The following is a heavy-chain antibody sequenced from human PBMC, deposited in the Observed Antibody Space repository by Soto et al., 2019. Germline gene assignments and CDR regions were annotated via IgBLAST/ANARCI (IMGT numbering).Heavy chain of an antibody. V-gene: IGHV1-69*13. D-gene: IGHD6-25*01. CDR2: IIPIFGTA. CDR1: GGTFSSYA. Sequence: ASVKVSCKASGGTFSSYAISWVRQAPGQGLEWMGGIIPIFGTANYAQKFQGRVTITADESTSAAYMELSSLRSEDTAVYYCEIQDGIVAADGAPYGMEVWG. CDR3: EIQDGIVAADGAPYGMEV. J-gene: IGHJ6*02.